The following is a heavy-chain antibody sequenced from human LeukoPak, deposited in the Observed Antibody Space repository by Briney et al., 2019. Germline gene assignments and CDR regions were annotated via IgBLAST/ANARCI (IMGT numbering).Heavy chain of an antibody. CDR1: GYSLINHW. CDR3: ARQGSYDNSGYSFDY. V-gene: IGHV5-51*01. J-gene: IGHJ4*02. CDR2: IYPGNANA. Sequence: GESLKISCKASGYSLINHWIGWVRQMPGKGLDWMGIIYPGNANATYSPSFQGQVTISADKSTTTVYLQWSSLKASDTAMYYCARQGSYDNSGYSFDYWGQGTLVTVSS. D-gene: IGHD3-22*01.